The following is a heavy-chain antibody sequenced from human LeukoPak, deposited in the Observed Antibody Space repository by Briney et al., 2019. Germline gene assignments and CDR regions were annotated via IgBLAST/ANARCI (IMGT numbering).Heavy chain of an antibody. CDR2: ISGGGGNT. J-gene: IGHJ1*01. V-gene: IGHV3-23*01. Sequence: GGSLRLSCAASGFTFISYAMSWVRHAPGKGLEWVSAISGGGGNTYYADSGKGRFTISRGNSNNTLYLQMNSLRAEDTAIYYCAKVPRYCSGGSCYGGYFQHWGQGTLVTVSS. D-gene: IGHD2-15*01. CDR1: GFTFISYA. CDR3: AKVPRYCSGGSCYGGYFQH.